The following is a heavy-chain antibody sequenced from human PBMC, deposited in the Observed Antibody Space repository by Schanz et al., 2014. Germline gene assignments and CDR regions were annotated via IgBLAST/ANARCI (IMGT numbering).Heavy chain of an antibody. CDR3: AKGRFGELGDCDM. Sequence: EVQLLASGGGLVQPGGSLRLSCAASGSTFSSYAMSSVRQGPGKGLEWVSAVIGSGGSTYYAGSVKGRFTSCRDNSKNTLYLQMNRLRSEDTAVYDCAKGRFGELGDCDMWGQGTMVAVSS. CDR2: VIGSGGST. J-gene: IGHJ3*02. D-gene: IGHD3-10*01. V-gene: IGHV3-23*01. CDR1: GSTFSSYA.